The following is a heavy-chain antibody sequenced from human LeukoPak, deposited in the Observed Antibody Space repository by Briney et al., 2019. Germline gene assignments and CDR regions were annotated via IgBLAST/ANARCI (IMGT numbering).Heavy chain of an antibody. D-gene: IGHD2-15*01. CDR1: GFTFSSYW. V-gene: IGHV3-7*01. CDR3: ARARLDLVVVTDEPIDY. Sequence: GGSLRLSCAASGFTFSSYWMSWVRQAPGKGLEWVANIKQDGSEKYYVDSVKGRFTISRDNAKNSLYLQMNSLRAEDTAVYYCARARLDLVVVTDEPIDYWGQGTLVTVSS. J-gene: IGHJ4*02. CDR2: IKQDGSEK.